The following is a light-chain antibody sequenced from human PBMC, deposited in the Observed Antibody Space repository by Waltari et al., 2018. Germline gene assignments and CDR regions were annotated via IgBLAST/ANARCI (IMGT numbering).Light chain of an antibody. CDR3: AAWDDSLSGRV. J-gene: IGLJ3*02. Sequence: QSVLTQPPSASGTPGQRVTISCSGSRSNIGSNYVYWYQQVPGTAPKLLIYRNNRRPSGVPDRFSGSKSGTSASLAISGLRSEDEVDYYCAAWDDSLSGRVFGGGTKVTVL. CDR2: RNN. V-gene: IGLV1-47*01. CDR1: RSNIGSNY.